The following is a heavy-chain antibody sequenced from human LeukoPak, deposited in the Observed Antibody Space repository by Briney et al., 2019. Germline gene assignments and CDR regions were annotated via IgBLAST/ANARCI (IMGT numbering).Heavy chain of an antibody. CDR3: AREGVTMVRGVHYYYYYMDV. J-gene: IGHJ6*03. V-gene: IGHV4-39*07. CDR1: GGSISSSSYY. CDR2: IYYSGST. D-gene: IGHD3-10*01. Sequence: KSSETLSLTCTVSGGSISSSSYYWGWIRQPPGKGLEWIGSIYYSGSTYYNPSLKSRVTISVDTSKNQFSLKLSSVTAADTAVYYCAREGVTMVRGVHYYYYYMDVWGKGTTVTISS.